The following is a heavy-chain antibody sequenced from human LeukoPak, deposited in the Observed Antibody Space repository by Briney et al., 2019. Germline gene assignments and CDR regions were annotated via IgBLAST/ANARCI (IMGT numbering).Heavy chain of an antibody. Sequence: GGSLRLSCVASGFSFSTHNMNWVRQAPGQGLEWVSSIGRDSSYVYYADSLKGRFTISRDDAKNSLYLQMNNLRAEDTAVYYCAKGEGYCSSTSCYPSAYGMDVWGQGTTVTVSS. V-gene: IGHV3-21*04. CDR1: GFSFSTHN. J-gene: IGHJ6*02. D-gene: IGHD2-2*01. CDR3: AKGEGYCSSTSCYPSAYGMDV. CDR2: IGRDSSYV.